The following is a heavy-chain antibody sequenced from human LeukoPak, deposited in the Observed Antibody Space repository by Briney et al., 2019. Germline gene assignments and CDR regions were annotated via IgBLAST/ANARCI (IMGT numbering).Heavy chain of an antibody. Sequence: ASVKVSCKASGYTFTNYYIHWVRQAPGQGLEWMGIINPSGGSTSYAQKFQGRVTTTRDTSTSTVYMELSSLRSEDTAVYYCVRHYGMDVWGQGTTVTVSS. CDR2: INPSGGST. V-gene: IGHV1-46*01. CDR3: VRHYGMDV. J-gene: IGHJ6*02. CDR1: GYTFTNYY.